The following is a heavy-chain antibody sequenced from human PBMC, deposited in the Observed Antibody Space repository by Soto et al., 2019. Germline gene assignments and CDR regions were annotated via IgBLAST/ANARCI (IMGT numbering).Heavy chain of an antibody. CDR3: LTWSHKVLTGPDGYGMDV. V-gene: IGHV3-23*01. CDR2: ISSNGGYT. D-gene: IGHD3-9*01. CDR1: GGPFSGCA. Sequence: LRLSCAASGGPFSGCALSWVRQAPGGGLEWVSFISSNGGYTNYADSVKGRFSISRDNSNNMLYLQMSSLRAEDSAIYYCLTWSHKVLTGPDGYGMDVWGQGTTVTVSS. J-gene: IGHJ6*02.